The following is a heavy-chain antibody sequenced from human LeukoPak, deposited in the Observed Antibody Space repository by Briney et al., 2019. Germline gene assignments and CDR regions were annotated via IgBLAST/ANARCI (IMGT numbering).Heavy chain of an antibody. CDR3: AREGRTLTGFLFDY. CDR1: GFTFRRYE. J-gene: IGHJ4*02. D-gene: IGHD3-9*01. Sequence: GGSLRLSCAASGFTFRRYEMNWVRQAPGKGLEWISYIGISGNAIFYADSVKGRFTISRDDAKNSVYLQMNTLRAEDTAVYYCAREGRTLTGFLFDYWGQGTLVTVSS. V-gene: IGHV3-48*03. CDR2: IGISGNAI.